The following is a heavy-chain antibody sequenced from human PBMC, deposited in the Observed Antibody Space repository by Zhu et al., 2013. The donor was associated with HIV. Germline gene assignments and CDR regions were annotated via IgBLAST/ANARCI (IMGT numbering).Heavy chain of an antibody. V-gene: IGHV1-69*06. J-gene: IGHJ5*02. CDR1: GGTFSSYA. CDR3: ARDPGDVVVPAAIKARLPRRGWFDP. Sequence: QVQLVQSGAEVKKPGSSVKVSCKASGGTFSSYAISWVRQAPGQGLEWMGGIIPIFGTANYAQKFQGRVTITADKSTSTAYMELSSLRSEDTAVYYCARDPGDVVVPAAIKARLPRRGWFDPWGQGTLVTVSS. D-gene: IGHD2-2*01. CDR2: IIPIFGTA.